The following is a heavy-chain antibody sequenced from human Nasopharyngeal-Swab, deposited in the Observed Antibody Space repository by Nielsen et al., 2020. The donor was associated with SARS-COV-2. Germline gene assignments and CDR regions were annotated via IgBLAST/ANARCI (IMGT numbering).Heavy chain of an antibody. CDR3: ARDQGYCSSTSCYEFDY. V-gene: IGHV3-21*01. CDR2: ISSSSSYI. J-gene: IGHJ4*02. CDR1: GFTFSSYS. D-gene: IGHD2-2*01. Sequence: GGSLRLSCAASGFTFSSYSMNWVRRAPGKGLEWVSSISSSSSYIYYADSVKGRFTISRDNAKNSLYLQMNSLRAEDTAVYYCARDQGYCSSTSCYEFDYWGQGTLVTVSS.